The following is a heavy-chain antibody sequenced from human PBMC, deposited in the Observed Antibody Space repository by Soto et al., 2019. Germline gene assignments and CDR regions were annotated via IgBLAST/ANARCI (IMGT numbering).Heavy chain of an antibody. CDR3: TRSIGSGGVIGGFDY. V-gene: IGHV1-69*01. J-gene: IGHJ4*02. CDR1: GGTFNTYA. Sequence: QVQLVQSETEVKKPGSAVRVSCNASGGTFNTYAMNWVRQAPGQGLEWMGGILPMFDRPRYAQKCQGRVTITVDEPTTTAYMELSSLRSDDTAVYYCTRSIGSGGVIGGFDYWGQGPLVTVSS. CDR2: ILPMFDRP. D-gene: IGHD3-16*02.